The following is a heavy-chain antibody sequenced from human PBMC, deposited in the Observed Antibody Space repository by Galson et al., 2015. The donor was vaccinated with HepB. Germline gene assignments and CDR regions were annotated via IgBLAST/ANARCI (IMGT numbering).Heavy chain of an antibody. J-gene: IGHJ4*02. CDR3: AKQYSSGWLNFDY. D-gene: IGHD6-19*01. CDR2: ISDSGDAT. V-gene: IGHV3-23*01. CDR1: GFSFSNYA. Sequence: SLRLSCAASGFSFSNYAMSWVRQAPGKGLEWVATISDSGDATYYADSVKGRFTMSRDNSKNTLYLQMNSLRAEDTAVYYCAKQYSSGWLNFDYWGQGTLVTVSS.